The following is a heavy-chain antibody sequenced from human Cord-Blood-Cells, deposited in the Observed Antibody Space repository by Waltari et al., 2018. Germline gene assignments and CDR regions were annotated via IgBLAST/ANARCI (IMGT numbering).Heavy chain of an antibody. J-gene: IGHJ4*02. CDR3: ARIDYDILTGYYIDY. V-gene: IGHV2-26*01. Sequence: QVTLKESGPVLVKPTETLTLTCTVSGFSLSNARMGVSWIRQPTGKAMEWLAHIFSNDEKSYSTSLKSRLTISKDTSKSQVVLTMTNMDPVDTATYYCARIDYDILTGYYIDYWGQGTLVTVSS. CDR2: IFSNDEK. CDR1: GFSLSNARMG. D-gene: IGHD3-9*01.